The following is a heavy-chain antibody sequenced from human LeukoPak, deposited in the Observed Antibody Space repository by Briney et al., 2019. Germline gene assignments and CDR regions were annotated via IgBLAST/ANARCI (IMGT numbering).Heavy chain of an antibody. V-gene: IGHV3-30*02. Sequence: GGSLRLSCAASGFTFSSYGMHWVRQAPGKGLEWVAFIRYDGSNKYYADSVKGRFTISRDNSKNTLYLQMNTLRAEDTAVYYCARGIAADDVYSYYFYMDVWGKGTTVTVSS. D-gene: IGHD6-13*01. J-gene: IGHJ6*03. CDR1: GFTFSSYG. CDR2: IRYDGSNK. CDR3: ARGIAADDVYSYYFYMDV.